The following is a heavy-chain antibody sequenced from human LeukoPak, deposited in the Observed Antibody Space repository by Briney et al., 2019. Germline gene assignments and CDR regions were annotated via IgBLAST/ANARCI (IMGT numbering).Heavy chain of an antibody. CDR3: APDLSFRVVVVGGLTPY. V-gene: IGHV1-69-2*01. D-gene: IGHD2-15*01. CDR2: VDPEDGET. J-gene: IGHJ4*02. CDR1: GYTFIDYY. Sequence: ASVKISCKASGYTFIDYYIHWVQQAPGKGLEWMGRVDPEDGETIYAEKFQGRVTITADTSTDTAYMELSSLRSEDTAVYYCAPDLSFRVVVVGGLTPYWGQGTLVTVSS.